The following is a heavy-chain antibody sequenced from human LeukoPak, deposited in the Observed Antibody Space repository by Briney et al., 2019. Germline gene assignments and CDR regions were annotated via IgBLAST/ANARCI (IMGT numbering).Heavy chain of an antibody. CDR3: ARESLSDYGDSTGGMDV. J-gene: IGHJ6*02. CDR2: ISSSSSTI. D-gene: IGHD4-17*01. CDR1: GFTFSSYS. Sequence: PGGSLRLSCAASGFTFSSYSMNWVRQAPGKGLEWVSYISSSSSTIYYADSVKGRFTISRDNAKNSLYLQMNSLRAEDTAVYYCARESLSDYGDSTGGMDVWGQGTTVTVSS. V-gene: IGHV3-48*04.